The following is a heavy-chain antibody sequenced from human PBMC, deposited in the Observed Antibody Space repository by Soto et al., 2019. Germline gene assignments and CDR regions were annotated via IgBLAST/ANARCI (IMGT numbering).Heavy chain of an antibody. CDR1: GFTFSSYE. CDR3: ARGSITIFGVVLY. D-gene: IGHD3-3*01. CDR2: ISSSGNTI. V-gene: IGHV3-48*03. Sequence: QPGGSLRLSCAASGFTFSSYEMSWVRQAPGKGQEWVSYISSSGNTIYYADSVKGRFTVSRDNAKNSLYLQMNSLRAEDTAVYYCARGSITIFGVVLYWGQGTLVTVSS. J-gene: IGHJ4*02.